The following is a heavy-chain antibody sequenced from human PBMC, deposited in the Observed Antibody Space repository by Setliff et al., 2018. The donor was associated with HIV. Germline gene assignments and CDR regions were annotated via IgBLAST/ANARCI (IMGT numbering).Heavy chain of an antibody. CDR3: TSQGQNTFNI. CDR2: ISANSIHV. Sequence: GGSLRLSCAASGFNFSPYTLTWVRQVPGKGLEWVSSISANSIHVYYSDSVKGRFTISRDNARNSLFLEMDSLRVDDTAMYYCTSQGQNTFNIWGQGTMVTVS. CDR1: GFNFSPYT. V-gene: IGHV3-21*06. J-gene: IGHJ3*02.